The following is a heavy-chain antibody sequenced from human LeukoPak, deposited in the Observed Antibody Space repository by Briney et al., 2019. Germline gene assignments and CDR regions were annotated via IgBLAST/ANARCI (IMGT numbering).Heavy chain of an antibody. V-gene: IGHV4-59*01. CDR1: GGSISSYY. J-gene: IGHJ5*02. Sequence: SETQSLTCTVSGGSISSYYWSWIRQPPGKGLEWIGYIYYSGSTNYNPSLKSRVTISVDTSKNQFSLKLSSVTAADTAVYYCARALMTGYSGFDPWGQGTLVTVSS. CDR3: ARALMTGYSGFDP. D-gene: IGHD3-9*01. CDR2: IYYSGST.